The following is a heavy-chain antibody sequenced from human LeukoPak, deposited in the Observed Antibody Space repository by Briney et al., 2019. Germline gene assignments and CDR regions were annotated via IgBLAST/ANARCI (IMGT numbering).Heavy chain of an antibody. Sequence: GGSLRLSCAVSGFTVSSNYMSWVRQAPGKGLEWVSVIYTGGSTYSADSVKGRFTISRDNSKSTLFLQMNSLRAEDTALYYCAGATEDLSYFDYWGQGTLVTVSS. CDR1: GFTVSSNY. J-gene: IGHJ4*02. V-gene: IGHV3-53*01. CDR3: AGATEDLSYFDY. CDR2: IYTGGST.